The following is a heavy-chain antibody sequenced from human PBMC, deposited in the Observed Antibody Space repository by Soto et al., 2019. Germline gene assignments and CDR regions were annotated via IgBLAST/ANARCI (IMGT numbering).Heavy chain of an antibody. D-gene: IGHD5-18*01. CDR3: ARGRNSYGHGGFWFDP. CDR2: MNPNSGNT. J-gene: IGHJ5*02. V-gene: IGHV1-8*01. CDR1: GYTFTSYD. Sequence: ASVKVSCKASGYTFTSYDINWVRQATGQGLEWMGWMNPNSGNTGYAQKFQGRVTMTRNTSISTAYMELSSLRSEDTAVYYCARGRNSYGHGGFWFDPWGQGTLATVSS.